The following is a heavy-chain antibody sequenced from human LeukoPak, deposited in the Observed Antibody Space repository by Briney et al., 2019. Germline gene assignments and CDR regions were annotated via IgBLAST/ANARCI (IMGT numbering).Heavy chain of an antibody. V-gene: IGHV3-15*01. CDR1: EFTFSNAW. CDR3: ATGALGL. Sequence: GGSLRLSCAVSEFTFSNAWMSWVRQAPGKGLECVGLIKSKAYGGTPDYPAPMKGRFTISRDDSKNILFLQMNGLKTEDTAVYYCATGALGLWGQGTLVTVSS. J-gene: IGHJ4*02. CDR2: IKSKAYGGTP.